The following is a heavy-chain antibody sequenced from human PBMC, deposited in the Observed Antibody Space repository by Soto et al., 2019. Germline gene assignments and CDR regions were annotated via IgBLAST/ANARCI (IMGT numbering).Heavy chain of an antibody. CDR2: IYYSGST. CDR1: GGSISSSSYY. D-gene: IGHD3-10*01. Sequence: QLQLQESGPGLVKPSETLSLTCTVSGGSISSSSYYWGWIRQPPGKGLEWIGSIYYSGSTYYNPSLKSRVTISVDTSKNQFSLKLSSVTAADTAVYYCARQKEFITDLFDYWGQGTLVTVSS. CDR3: ARQKEFITDLFDY. V-gene: IGHV4-39*01. J-gene: IGHJ4*02.